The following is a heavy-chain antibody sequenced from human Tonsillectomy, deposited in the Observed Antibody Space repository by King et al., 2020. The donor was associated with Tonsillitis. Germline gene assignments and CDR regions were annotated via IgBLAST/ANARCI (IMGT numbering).Heavy chain of an antibody. CDR1: GFTFSGCG. CDR2: ISFDGNNR. V-gene: IGHV3-30*18. CDR3: AKESFYDFWSGYYTYHMDV. J-gene: IGHJ6*02. Sequence: GGGGGGRGGSLRLSCAASGFTFSGCGMHWVRQAPGKGLEWVAVISFDGNNRYYADSVKGRFTISRDNSKETLYRLMNRLRAEDTAVYYCAKESFYDFWSGYYTYHMDVWGQGTTVTVSS. D-gene: IGHD3-3*01.